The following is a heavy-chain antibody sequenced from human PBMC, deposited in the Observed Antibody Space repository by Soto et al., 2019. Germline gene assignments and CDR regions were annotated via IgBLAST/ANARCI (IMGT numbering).Heavy chain of an antibody. V-gene: IGHV5-10-1*01. J-gene: IGHJ4*02. CDR1: GYSFTSYW. CDR3: ARDLYDFWSGYYTGIGY. D-gene: IGHD3-3*01. Sequence: GESLKISCKGSGYSFTSYWISWVRQMPGKGLEWMGRIDPSDSYTNYSPSFQGHVTISADKSISTAYLQWSSLKASDTAMYYCARDLYDFWSGYYTGIGYWGQGTLVTVSS. CDR2: IDPSDSYT.